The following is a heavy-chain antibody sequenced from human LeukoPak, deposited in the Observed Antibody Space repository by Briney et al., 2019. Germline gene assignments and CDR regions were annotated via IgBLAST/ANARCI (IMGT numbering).Heavy chain of an antibody. D-gene: IGHD2-2*02. Sequence: PSETLSLTCTVSGGSISSGGYYWSWIRQHPGKGLEWIGYIYYSGSTYYNPSLKSRATISVDTSKNQFSLKLSSVTAADTAVYYCARDAEGAAISVNYWFDPWGQGTLVTVSS. J-gene: IGHJ5*02. CDR2: IYYSGST. CDR1: GGSISSGGYY. V-gene: IGHV4-31*03. CDR3: ARDAEGAAISVNYWFDP.